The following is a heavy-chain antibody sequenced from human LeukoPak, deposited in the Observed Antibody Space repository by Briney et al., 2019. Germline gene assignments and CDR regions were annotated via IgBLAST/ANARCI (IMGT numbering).Heavy chain of an antibody. CDR1: GGSISSYY. CDR3: ARGASTSPYYYGMDI. D-gene: IGHD1-26*01. CDR2: IYYSGST. Sequence: PSETLSLTCTVSGGSISSYYWSWIRQPPGKGLEWIGDIYYSGSTNYKPTLRSRVTISVDTSKNQFSLRLYSVTAADTAVYYCARGASTSPYYYGMDIWGQGTTVTVSS. V-gene: IGHV4-59*01. J-gene: IGHJ6*02.